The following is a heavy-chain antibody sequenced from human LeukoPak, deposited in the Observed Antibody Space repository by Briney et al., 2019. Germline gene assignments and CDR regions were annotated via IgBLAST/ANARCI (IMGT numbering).Heavy chain of an antibody. CDR1: GFTFSSHW. CDR2: IKEDGSEK. CDR3: ARANPADFNL. V-gene: IGHV3-7*01. D-gene: IGHD1-14*01. J-gene: IGHJ2*01. Sequence: GGSLRLSCAASGFTFSSHWMTWVRQAPGKGLEWVANIKEDGSEKYYVDSVKGRFTISRDNAKNSLYLQMNSLRAEDTAVYYCARANPADFNLWGRGTLVTVSS.